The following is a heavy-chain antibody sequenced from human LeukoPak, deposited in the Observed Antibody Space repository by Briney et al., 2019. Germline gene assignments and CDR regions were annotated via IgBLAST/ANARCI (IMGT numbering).Heavy chain of an antibody. J-gene: IGHJ5*02. Sequence: SETLSLTCTVSGGSISRGSYYWSWIRQHAGKGPEWIGRIYTSGSTNYSPSLKSRVTISVDTSKNQFSLKLSSVTAADTAVYYCARLTAAGAYVWFDPWGQGTLVTVSS. CDR1: GGSISRGSYY. D-gene: IGHD6-13*01. CDR2: IYTSGST. CDR3: ARLTAAGAYVWFDP. V-gene: IGHV4-61*02.